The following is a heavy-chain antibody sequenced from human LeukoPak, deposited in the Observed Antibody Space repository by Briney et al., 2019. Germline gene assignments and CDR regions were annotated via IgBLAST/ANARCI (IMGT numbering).Heavy chain of an antibody. CDR1: GFTFSSSV. CDR2: VSSSGGNT. J-gene: IGHJ4*02. CDR3: ASSQNYAY. D-gene: IGHD3-16*01. Sequence: GGSLRLSCAASGFTFSSSVMSWVRQAPGKGLEWVSAVSSSGGNTFYADSVRGRFTISRDNSKNTLYLQMNSLRAEDTAVYYCASSQNYAYWGQGTLVTVSS. V-gene: IGHV3-23*01.